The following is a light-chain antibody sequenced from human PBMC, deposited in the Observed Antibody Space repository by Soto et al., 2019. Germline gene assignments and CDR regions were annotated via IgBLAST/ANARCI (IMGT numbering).Light chain of an antibody. CDR1: QGISSY. J-gene: IGKJ5*01. CDR2: AAS. Sequence: AIRMTQSTSSLSASTGDRVTITCRASQGISSYLAWYQQKPGKAPKLLIYAASTLQSGVPSRFSGSGFGTDFTLTISSLQPEDSTIYYCQQADTFPITFGQGTRLAIK. CDR3: QQADTFPIT. V-gene: IGKV1-8*01.